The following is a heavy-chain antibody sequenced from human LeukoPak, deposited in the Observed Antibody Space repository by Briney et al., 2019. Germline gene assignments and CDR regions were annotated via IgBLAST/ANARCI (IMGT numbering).Heavy chain of an antibody. CDR3: VRKNSDYYYYYLDV. CDR1: GGSVSSSSSY. Sequence: PSETLSFTCTVSGGSVSSSSSYWVWIRQPPGRGVEWIGSVYYSGTTYYNTSLESRATISEDTSRNRFSLMLSSVTAADTAVYYCVRKNSDYYYYYLDVWGEGTTVIVSS. CDR2: VYYSGTT. D-gene: IGHD1-7*01. V-gene: IGHV4-39*01. J-gene: IGHJ6*03.